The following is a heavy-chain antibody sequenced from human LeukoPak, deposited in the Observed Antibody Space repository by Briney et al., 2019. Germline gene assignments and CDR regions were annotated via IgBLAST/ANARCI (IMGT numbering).Heavy chain of an antibody. CDR3: ARDGTMIVVSNWLHP. CDR2: IYSGGST. D-gene: IGHD3-22*01. CDR1: GFTVSSNY. V-gene: IGHV3-53*05. Sequence: GGSLRLSCAASGFTVSSNYMSWVRQAPGKGLEWVSAIYSGGSTYYADSVKGRFTISRDNSKNTLYLQMNSLRAEDTAVYYCARDGTMIVVSNWLHPWGQGTLVTVSS. J-gene: IGHJ5*02.